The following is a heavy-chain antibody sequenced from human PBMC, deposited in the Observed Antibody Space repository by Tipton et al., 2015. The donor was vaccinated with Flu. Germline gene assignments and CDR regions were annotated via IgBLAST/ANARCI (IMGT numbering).Heavy chain of an antibody. Sequence: LRLSCTVSGGSISSYYWSWIRQPPGKGLEWIGYIYYSGSTNYNPSLKSRVTISVDTSKNQFSLKLSSVTAADTAVYYCARDGGSYDFVDAFDIWGQGTMFTVSS. V-gene: IGHV4-59*01. CDR2: IYYSGST. CDR3: ARDGGSYDFVDAFDI. D-gene: IGHD1-26*01. CDR1: GGSISSYY. J-gene: IGHJ3*02.